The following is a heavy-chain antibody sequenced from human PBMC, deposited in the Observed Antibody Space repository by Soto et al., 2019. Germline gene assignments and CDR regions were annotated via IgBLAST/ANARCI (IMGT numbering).Heavy chain of an antibody. Sequence: QVQLVESGGGVVQPGRSLRLSCAASGFIFSKYGMHWVRQAPGKGLEWVAVISYDGSNKYYAESVKVRFIISRDKSENTLYLQMNSLRAEDTALYYCAKDLGSGKPYYYYAMDVWGQGTTVTVSS. CDR3: AKDLGSGKPYYYYAMDV. CDR2: ISYDGSNK. V-gene: IGHV3-30*18. J-gene: IGHJ6*02. D-gene: IGHD3-10*01. CDR1: GFIFSKYG.